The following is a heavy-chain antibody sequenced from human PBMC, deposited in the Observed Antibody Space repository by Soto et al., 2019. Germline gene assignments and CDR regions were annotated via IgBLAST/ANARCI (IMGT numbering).Heavy chain of an antibody. D-gene: IGHD6-19*01. CDR3: ARHIAVSGTRGFDF. CDR2: IYHSGAT. V-gene: IGHV4-4*02. J-gene: IGHJ4*01. CDR1: GGSISTNW. Sequence: QVQLQESGPGLMKPSGTLSLTCAVSGGSISTNWWSWVRQPPGKGLEWIGEIYHSGATNYNPSLTTRVTLSVDKSQNHLSLNLNSVTAADTAVYYCARHIAVSGTRGFDFWGHGTLVTVSS.